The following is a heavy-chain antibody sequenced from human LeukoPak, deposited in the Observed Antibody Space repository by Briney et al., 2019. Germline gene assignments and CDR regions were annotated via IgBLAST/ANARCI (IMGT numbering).Heavy chain of an antibody. Sequence: GGSLRLSCAASGFTFSSYWMSWVRQAPGKGLEWMANIKQDGSEKCYVDSVKGRFTISRDNAKNSLYLQMNSLRAEDTAVYYCARDLSGGLDGMDVWGQGTTVTVSS. J-gene: IGHJ6*02. V-gene: IGHV3-7*04. D-gene: IGHD3-16*01. CDR2: IKQDGSEK. CDR1: GFTFSSYW. CDR3: ARDLSGGLDGMDV.